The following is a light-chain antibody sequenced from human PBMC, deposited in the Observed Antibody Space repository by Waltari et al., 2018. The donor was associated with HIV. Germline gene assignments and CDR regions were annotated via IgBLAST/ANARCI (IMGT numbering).Light chain of an antibody. V-gene: IGLV6-57*01. CDR1: SGNIASHY. Sequence: NFMLTQPHSVSESPGKKVTISCTRSSGNIASHYVQWYQHRPGSSPTTVIYEDNQRPSGVPLRFSGSIESSANSAAFTSCGLRTEYAPAYYCHYFDSFSVVFGRRNKLTVL. CDR2: EDN. J-gene: IGLJ2*01. CDR3: HYFDSFSVV.